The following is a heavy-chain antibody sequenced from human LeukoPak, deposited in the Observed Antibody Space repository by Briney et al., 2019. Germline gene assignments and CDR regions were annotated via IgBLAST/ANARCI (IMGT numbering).Heavy chain of an antibody. J-gene: IGHJ4*02. V-gene: IGHV1-69*13. CDR1: GGTFSSYA. Sequence: SVKVPCKASGGTFSSYAISWVRQAPGQGLEWMGGIIPIFGTANYAQKFQGRVTITADESTSTAYMELSSLRSEDTDVYYCAGGVYYDFWSGYYTPPPLRYWGQGTLVTVSS. CDR3: AGGVYYDFWSGYYTPPPLRY. D-gene: IGHD3-3*01. CDR2: IIPIFGTA.